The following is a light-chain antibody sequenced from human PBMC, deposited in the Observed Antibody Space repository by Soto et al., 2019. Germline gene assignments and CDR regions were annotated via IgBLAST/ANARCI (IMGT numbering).Light chain of an antibody. CDR2: RSN. J-gene: IGLJ2*01. CDR1: SSNIGDNY. V-gene: IGLV1-47*01. CDR3: AAWDVSLSGVV. Sequence: QLVLTQPPSASGTPGQRVTISCSGSSSNIGDNYVSWYQDLPGTAPKLLIFRSNQRPSGVPDRFSGSKSGTSASLAISGLRSEDEADYYCAAWDVSLSGVVFGGGTQLTVL.